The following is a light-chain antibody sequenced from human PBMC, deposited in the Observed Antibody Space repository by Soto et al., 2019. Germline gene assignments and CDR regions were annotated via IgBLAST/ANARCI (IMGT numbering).Light chain of an antibody. CDR3: QQYGSSLIT. V-gene: IGKV3-20*01. J-gene: IGKJ5*01. Sequence: ENVSTQSPGTLSLSPGERATLSCRASQSVSRTYLAWYQQKPVQAPRLLIYGASNRATGIPDRFSGSGSGTDFTLTISRLEPEDFAVYYCQQYGSSLITFGQGTRLEIK. CDR2: GAS. CDR1: QSVSRTY.